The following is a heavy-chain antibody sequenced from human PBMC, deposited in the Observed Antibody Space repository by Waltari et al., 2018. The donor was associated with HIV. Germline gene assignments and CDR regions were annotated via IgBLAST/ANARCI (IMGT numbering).Heavy chain of an antibody. J-gene: IGHJ4*02. Sequence: EVQLGESGGGLGQPGGSLRLSCAAYGLRFNNAWMSWVRQAPGKGPEWISRSKNKAVGETIDYAAPLKGTFSISRDASKNPVYLQMNSLKTEDTAVYYCAWHYYDYWCQGTLVTVSS. CDR2: SKNKAVGETI. CDR3: AWHYYDY. V-gene: IGHV3-15*01. CDR1: GLRFNNAW.